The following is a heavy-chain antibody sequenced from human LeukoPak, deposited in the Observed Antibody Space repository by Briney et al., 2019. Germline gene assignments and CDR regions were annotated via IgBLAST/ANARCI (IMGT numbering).Heavy chain of an antibody. Sequence: ASVKVSCKASGYTFTGYYMHWVRQAPGQGLEWMGWINPNSGGTYYAQKSQGRVTMTSDTSISTAYMELSRLRSDNTAVYYCARGDCSGGNCYFDFWGQGTLVTVSS. CDR3: ARGDCSGGNCYFDF. V-gene: IGHV1-2*02. J-gene: IGHJ4*02. CDR1: GYTFTGYY. D-gene: IGHD2-15*01. CDR2: INPNSGGT.